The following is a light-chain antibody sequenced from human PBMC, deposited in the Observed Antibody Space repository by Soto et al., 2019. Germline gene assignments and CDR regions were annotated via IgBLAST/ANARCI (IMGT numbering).Light chain of an antibody. Sequence: QSALTQPPSASGSPGQSVTISCTGTSSDVGAYNYVSWYQQHPGKAPKLMIYEVSKRPSGVPDRFSGSKSGNTASLTVSGLQPEDEADYYCSSYAGSNTVTFGGGTKLT. CDR2: EVS. J-gene: IGLJ2*01. CDR1: SSDVGAYNY. V-gene: IGLV2-8*01. CDR3: SSYAGSNTVT.